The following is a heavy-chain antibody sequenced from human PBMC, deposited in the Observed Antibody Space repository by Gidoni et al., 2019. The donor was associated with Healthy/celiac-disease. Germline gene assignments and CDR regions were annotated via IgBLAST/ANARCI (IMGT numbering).Heavy chain of an antibody. Sequence: EVQLLESGGGLVQPGGSIRLACAASGFHFRGYAMRWVRQARGKGLEWVSAISGSGGSTYYADSVKGRFTISGDNSKNTLYLQMNSLRAEDTAVYYCAKDHNVWGSYRFMLGYWGQGTLVTVSS. CDR1: GFHFRGYA. D-gene: IGHD3-16*02. CDR3: AKDHNVWGSYRFMLGY. J-gene: IGHJ4*02. CDR2: ISGSGGST. V-gene: IGHV3-23*01.